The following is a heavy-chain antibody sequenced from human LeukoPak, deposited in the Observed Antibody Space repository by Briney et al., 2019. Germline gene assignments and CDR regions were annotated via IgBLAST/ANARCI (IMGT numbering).Heavy chain of an antibody. CDR1: GFTLRSYE. J-gene: IGHJ4*02. Sequence: GGSLRLSCAASGFTLRSYEMNWVRQAPGKGLEWGSYISSCGSTIYYPDSVNGRFTISRDNAKNSLYLQMNSLRAEDTAVYYCARYRIVGAYFDYWGQGTLVTVSS. CDR3: ARYRIVGAYFDY. D-gene: IGHD1-26*01. CDR2: ISSCGSTI. V-gene: IGHV3-48*03.